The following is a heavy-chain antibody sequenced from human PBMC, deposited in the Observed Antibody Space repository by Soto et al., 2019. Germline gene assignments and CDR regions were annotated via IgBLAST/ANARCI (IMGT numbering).Heavy chain of an antibody. Sequence: QVQLVQSGAEVKKPGASLRVSCETSGDTSTIYTITWVRQAPGQGLQWMGRIVPVLRLTNYAHEFQGRLTITADSSTNTAHIDLTSLTSDDTAVYYCATVKFGAGRVGVHSWGQGTLVIVSS. J-gene: IGHJ5*02. CDR1: GDTSTIYT. CDR3: ATVKFGAGRVGVHS. D-gene: IGHD3-10*01. CDR2: IVPVLRLT. V-gene: IGHV1-69*02.